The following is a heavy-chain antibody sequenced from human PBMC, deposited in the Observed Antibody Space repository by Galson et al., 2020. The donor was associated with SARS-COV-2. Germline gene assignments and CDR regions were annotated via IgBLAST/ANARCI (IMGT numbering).Heavy chain of an antibody. D-gene: IGHD3-22*01. CDR2: ISYEGSIK. CDR3: VKVGGVFAFSSSYYLKD. J-gene: IGHJ4*02. V-gene: IGHV3-30-3*01. CDR1: GFTLNNFA. Sequence: GESLKISCAASGFTLNNFAMHWVRQAPGKGLEWVAVISYEGSIKHYADSLKGRFTFSRDSSKNTLYLQLNSLETEDTAVYHCVKVGGVFAFSSSYYLKDWGQGVLVTVSS.